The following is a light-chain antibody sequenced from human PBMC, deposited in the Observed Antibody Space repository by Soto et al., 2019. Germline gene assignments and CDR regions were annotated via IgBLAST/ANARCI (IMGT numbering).Light chain of an antibody. J-gene: IGKJ1*01. Sequence: DIVMTQSPATLSVSPGERVTLSCRASQSVSSNLAWYHQKPGQAPRLLIYGASTRATGIPARFSGSGSGTEFTLTITSLQSEDFAVYYCQQYNNWPPWTFGQGTKVDIK. V-gene: IGKV3-15*01. CDR3: QQYNNWPPWT. CDR2: GAS. CDR1: QSVSSN.